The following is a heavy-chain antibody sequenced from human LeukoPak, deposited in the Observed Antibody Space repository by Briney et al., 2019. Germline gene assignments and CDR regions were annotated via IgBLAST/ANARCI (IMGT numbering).Heavy chain of an antibody. CDR1: GFTFDDYA. J-gene: IGHJ6*02. D-gene: IGHD1-1*01. V-gene: IGHV3-9*01. CDR3: AKGERPDYYYYGMDV. Sequence: PGGSLRLSCAASGFTFDDYAMHWVRQAPAKGLEWVSGISWNSGSIGYADSVKGRLTISRDNAKNSLYLQMNSLRAEDTALYYCAKGERPDYYYYGMDVWGQGTTVTVSS. CDR2: ISWNSGSI.